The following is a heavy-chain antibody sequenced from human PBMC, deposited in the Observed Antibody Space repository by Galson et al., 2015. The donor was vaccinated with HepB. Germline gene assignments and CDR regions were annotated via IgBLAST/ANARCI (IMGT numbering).Heavy chain of an antibody. V-gene: IGHV4-59*01. D-gene: IGHD1-7*01. J-gene: IGHJ6*02. CDR1: GGSISSYY. Sequence: ETLSLTCTVSGGSISSYYWNWIRQSPGKGLEYIGYVYYGGSTNYSPSLKSRVTISVDTPKNQFSLKLNSVTAADTAVYYCARGVTGTSFYYYYYMDVWGQGTTVTVSS. CDR3: ARGVTGTSFYYYYYMDV. CDR2: VYYGGST.